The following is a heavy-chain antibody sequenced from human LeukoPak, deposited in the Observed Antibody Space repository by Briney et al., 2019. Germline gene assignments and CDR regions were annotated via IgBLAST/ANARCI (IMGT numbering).Heavy chain of an antibody. D-gene: IGHD6-19*01. CDR1: GFTSSNYW. CDR2: ISYDGSNK. V-gene: IGHV3-30-3*01. Sequence: GGSLRLSCAASGFTSSNYWMSWVRQAPGKGLEWVAVISYDGSNKYYADSVKGRFTISRDNSKNTLYLQMNSLRAEDTAVYYCARDFVPVSSGWYPTPPRNYYYYGMDVWGQGTTVTASS. J-gene: IGHJ6*02. CDR3: ARDFVPVSSGWYPTPPRNYYYYGMDV.